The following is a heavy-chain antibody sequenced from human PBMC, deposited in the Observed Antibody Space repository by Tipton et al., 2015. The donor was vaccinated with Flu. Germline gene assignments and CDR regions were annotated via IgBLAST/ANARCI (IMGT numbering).Heavy chain of an antibody. CDR1: GFTFSSSS. D-gene: IGHD3-9*01. V-gene: IGHV3-21*01. CDR2: ISRGTTYI. J-gene: IGHJ4*02. CDR3: ARGYDILTDGGGYFDY. Sequence: SLRLSCAASGFTFSSSSMGWVRQSAGKGLEWVSFISRGTTYIYYADSVRGRFTISRDNAKNSMYLQMNSLRAEDTAVYYCARGYDILTDGGGYFDYWGQGTLVTVSS.